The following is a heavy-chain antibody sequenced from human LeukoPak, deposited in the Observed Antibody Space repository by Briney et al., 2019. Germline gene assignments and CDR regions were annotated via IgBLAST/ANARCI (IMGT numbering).Heavy chain of an antibody. Sequence: GGSLRHSCAASGFSFNTYAMSWVRQAPGKGLEWVSAISNTGGSTYYADSVKGRFTISRDKSKNTLSLQMNSLRAEDTAVYYCAQQVGYCSSGRCYFTYWGQGTLVTVSS. CDR2: ISNTGGST. CDR1: GFSFNTYA. V-gene: IGHV3-23*01. J-gene: IGHJ1*01. D-gene: IGHD2-15*01. CDR3: AQQVGYCSSGRCYFTY.